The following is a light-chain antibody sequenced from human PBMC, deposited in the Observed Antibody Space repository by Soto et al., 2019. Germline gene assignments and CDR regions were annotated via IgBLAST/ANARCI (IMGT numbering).Light chain of an antibody. J-gene: IGKJ1*01. CDR1: QSLVHSDGNTY. V-gene: IGKV2-30*02. CDR2: KVS. Sequence: DIVLTQSPLLLPVTLGQPASISCRSSQSLVHSDGNTYLTWFQQRPGQSPRRLIYKVSHRDSGVPDRFSASGSGTDFTLNISRVEAEDVAIYYCFHGARWPRTCGQGTKVEIK. CDR3: FHGARWPRT.